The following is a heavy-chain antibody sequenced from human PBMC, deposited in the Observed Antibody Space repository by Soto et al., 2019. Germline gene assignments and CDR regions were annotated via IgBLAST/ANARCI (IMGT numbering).Heavy chain of an antibody. CDR3: ASGSYDSGGYYPFDY. D-gene: IGHD3-22*01. V-gene: IGHV1-69*06. J-gene: IGHJ4*02. CDR2: IIPIFGTA. Sequence: SVNVSCKSSGGTFSSYSISWVRQAPGQGLECMGGIIPIFGTANYAQKFQGRVTITADKSTSTAYMELSSLRSEDTAVYYCASGSYDSGGYYPFDYWGQGTLVTVSS. CDR1: GGTFSSYS.